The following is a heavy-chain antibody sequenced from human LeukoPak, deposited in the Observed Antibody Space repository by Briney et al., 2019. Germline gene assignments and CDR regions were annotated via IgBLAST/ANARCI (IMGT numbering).Heavy chain of an antibody. CDR1: GYTFTGYY. D-gene: IGHD2-2*01. CDR2: INPNSGGT. V-gene: IGHV1-2*02. J-gene: IGHJ6*02. Sequence: ASVKVSCKASGYTFTGYYMHWARQAPGQGLEWMGWINPNSGGTNYAQKFQGRVTMTRDTSISTAYMELSRLRSDDTAVYYCARDIVVVPAAIGYYYYYGMDVWGQGTTVTVSS. CDR3: ARDIVVVPAAIGYYYYYGMDV.